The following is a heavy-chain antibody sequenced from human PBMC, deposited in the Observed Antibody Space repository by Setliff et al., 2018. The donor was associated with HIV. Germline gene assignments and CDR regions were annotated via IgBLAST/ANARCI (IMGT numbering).Heavy chain of an antibody. CDR2: ISVHNGNT. V-gene: IGHV1-18*01. CDR3: ARGYSSSSSYYYGMDV. Sequence: ASVKVSCKASGYTFTNYGINWVRQASGQGLEWMGWISVHNGNTNFAQNVPGRVTMTTDTSTSTAYMEVRSLRSDDTAVYYCARGYSSSSSYYYGMDVWGQGTTVTVSS. D-gene: IGHD6-6*01. CDR1: GYTFTNYG. J-gene: IGHJ6*02.